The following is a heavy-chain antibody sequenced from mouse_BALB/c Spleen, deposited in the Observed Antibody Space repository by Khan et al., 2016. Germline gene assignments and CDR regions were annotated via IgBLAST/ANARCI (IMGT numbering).Heavy chain of an antibody. J-gene: IGHJ4*01. CDR2: INTHTRVP. CDR1: GYAFTTAG. CDR3: ARGYGYIYAMDY. Sequence: LVESGPELKKPGETVRISCKASGYAFTTAGIQWVQKMPGKGLKWIGWINTHTRVPKYAEDFKGRFAFSLESSISTAYLQISNLKNEDTATYFCARGYGYIYAMDYWGQGTSVPVSS. D-gene: IGHD2-2*01. V-gene: IGHV9-4*02.